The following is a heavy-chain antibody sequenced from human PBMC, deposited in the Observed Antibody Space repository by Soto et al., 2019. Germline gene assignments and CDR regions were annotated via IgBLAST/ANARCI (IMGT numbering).Heavy chain of an antibody. V-gene: IGHV4-39*02. CDR1: GGSISSSGYY. Sequence: SETLSLTCSVSGGSISSSGYYWGWIRQPPGKGLEWIGSMYSSGNTYYGPSLKSRVTISADMSKNHFSLKLSSVTAADTAVYYSAGAESGNYYHGFQMWGQGKMVTVSS. J-gene: IGHJ3*02. CDR3: AGAESGNYYHGFQM. D-gene: IGHD1-26*01. CDR2: MYSSGNT.